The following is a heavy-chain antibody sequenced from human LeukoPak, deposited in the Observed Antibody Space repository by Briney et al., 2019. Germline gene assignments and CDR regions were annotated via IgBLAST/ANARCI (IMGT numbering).Heavy chain of an antibody. J-gene: IGHJ6*03. CDR3: ARGQSYMDV. CDR2: INSDGDTI. V-gene: IGHV3-74*01. CDR1: GFSFSSTW. Sequence: PGGSLRLSCDGSGFSFSSTWMYWVRQVPEKGLVWVSRINSDGDTINYADSVRGRFTVSRDNAKKTLYLQMNSLRVEDTAVYYCARGQSYMDVWGKGTTVTAFS.